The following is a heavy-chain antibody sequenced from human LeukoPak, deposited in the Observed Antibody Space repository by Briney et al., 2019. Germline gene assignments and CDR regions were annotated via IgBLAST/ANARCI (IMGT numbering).Heavy chain of an antibody. CDR2: FDPEDGET. CDR3: ATAVLIHYVWGSQGY. Sequence: WASVKVSCKVSGYTLTELSMHWVRQAPGKGLEWMGGFDPEDGETIYAQKFQGRVTMTEDTSTDTAYMELSSLRSEDTAVYYCATAVLIHYVWGSQGYWGQGTLVTVSS. CDR1: GYTLTELS. J-gene: IGHJ4*02. V-gene: IGHV1-24*01. D-gene: IGHD3-16*01.